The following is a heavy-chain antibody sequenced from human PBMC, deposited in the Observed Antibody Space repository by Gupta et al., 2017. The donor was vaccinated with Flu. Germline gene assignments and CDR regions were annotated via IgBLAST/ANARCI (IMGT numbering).Heavy chain of an antibody. J-gene: IGHJ4*02. CDR2: ISGSADRA. Sequence: EGQLLQSGGLLVPPGGSLRLSCLASGFPFSTYALTWLRQAPGKVLGWVSSISGSADRAYYADSVKGRFTISRDNSKNPVFLQMSSLRAEDTAQYYWAKDCSGNACYPTPDFWGQGTLVTVSA. D-gene: IGHD2-15*01. CDR3: AKDCSGNACYPTPDF. CDR1: GFPFSTYA. V-gene: IGHV3-23*01.